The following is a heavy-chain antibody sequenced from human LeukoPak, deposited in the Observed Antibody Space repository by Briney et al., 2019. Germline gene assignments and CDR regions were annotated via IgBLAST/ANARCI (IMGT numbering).Heavy chain of an antibody. Sequence: SETLSLTCTVSGGSISSSSYYWGWIRQPPGKGLEWIGEINHSGSTNYNPSLKSRVTISVDTSKNQFSLKLSSVTAADTAVYYCARGSPQQLVARKNYFDYWGQGTLVTVSS. V-gene: IGHV4-39*07. CDR1: GGSISSSSYY. J-gene: IGHJ4*02. CDR2: INHSGST. D-gene: IGHD6-6*01. CDR3: ARGSPQQLVARKNYFDY.